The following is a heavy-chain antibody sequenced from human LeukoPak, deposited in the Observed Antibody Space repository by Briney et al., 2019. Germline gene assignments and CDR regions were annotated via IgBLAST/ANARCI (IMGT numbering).Heavy chain of an antibody. Sequence: ASVKVSCKASGYTXTDYYMHRVRQAPGQGLEWMGWINPSSGVTNYAQKFQGRVTMTRDTSISTAYMELSRLGSDDTAVYYCARSGGGYFDYWGQGTLVTVSS. CDR2: INPSSGVT. D-gene: IGHD3-10*01. CDR3: ARSGGGYFDY. CDR1: GYTXTDYY. V-gene: IGHV1-2*02. J-gene: IGHJ4*02.